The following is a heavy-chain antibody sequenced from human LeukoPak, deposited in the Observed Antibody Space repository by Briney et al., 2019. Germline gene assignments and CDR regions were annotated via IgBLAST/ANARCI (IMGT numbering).Heavy chain of an antibody. CDR2: IWYDGSEK. CDR1: GFTFWHSG. V-gene: IGHV3-30*02. J-gene: IGHJ1*01. Sequence: PGGSLSLSCAASGFTFWHSGIHWVRQAPGKGLEWVAIIWYDGSEKYYADSVRGRFTISRDNAKKSMYLQMNSLRAEDTAVYYCSRAPYSSAPYLEYFQHWGHGTLVTVSS. CDR3: SRAPYSSAPYLEYFQH. D-gene: IGHD6-25*01.